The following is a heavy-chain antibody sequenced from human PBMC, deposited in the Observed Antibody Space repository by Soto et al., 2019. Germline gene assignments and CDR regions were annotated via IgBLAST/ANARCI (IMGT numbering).Heavy chain of an antibody. J-gene: IGHJ5*02. CDR3: ARDKDIVVVPAENGFDP. Sequence: EVQLVESGGGLVKPGGSLRLSCAASGFTFSSYSMNWVRQAPGKGLEWVSSISSSSSYIYYADSVKGRFTISRVNAKNSLYLQMNSLRAEDTAVYYCARDKDIVVVPAENGFDPWGQGTLVTVSS. CDR2: ISSSSSYI. V-gene: IGHV3-21*01. CDR1: GFTFSSYS. D-gene: IGHD2-2*01.